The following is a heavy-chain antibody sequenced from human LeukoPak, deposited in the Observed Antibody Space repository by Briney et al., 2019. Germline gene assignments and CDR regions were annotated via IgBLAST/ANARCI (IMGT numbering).Heavy chain of an antibody. J-gene: IGHJ6*03. Sequence: ASVKVSCKASGYTFTDYYMHWVRQAPGQGLEWMGWINPNSGGTNYAQKFQGRVTMTSDTSISTAYMELSRLRSDDTAIYYCARAGNPLYYYYIDVWGKGSTVTVSS. CDR2: INPNSGGT. CDR1: GYTFTDYY. CDR3: ARAGNPLYYYYIDV. V-gene: IGHV1-2*02.